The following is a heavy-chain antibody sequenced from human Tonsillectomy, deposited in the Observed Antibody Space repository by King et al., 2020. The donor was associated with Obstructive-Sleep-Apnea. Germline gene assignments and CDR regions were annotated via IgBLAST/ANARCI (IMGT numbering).Heavy chain of an antibody. V-gene: IGHV5-10-1*03. CDR1: GYTFIGYW. J-gene: IGHJ4*02. D-gene: IGHD3-16*01. CDR2: IDPSDSYT. Sequence: QLVQSGAEVKKPGESLRISCKGSGYTFIGYWISWVRQMPGKGLEWMGRIDPSDSYTNYSPSFQGHVSISADKSISTAYVQWSSLKASDTAIYYCARHFGGSARFDDWGQGTLATVSA. CDR3: ARHFGGSARFDD.